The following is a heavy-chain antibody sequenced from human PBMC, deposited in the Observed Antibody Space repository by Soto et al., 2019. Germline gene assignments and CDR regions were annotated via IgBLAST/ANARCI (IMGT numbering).Heavy chain of an antibody. CDR2: ISGTGTST. CDR1: GFSFSGYYY. V-gene: IGHV3-11*01. D-gene: IGHD1-1*01. CDR3: ARAWIFDY. Sequence: QVQLVESGGGLVKPGGSLRLSCAGSGFSFSGYYYMSWIRQAPGKGLEWVSYISGTGTSTHYADSVKGRFTISRDNAKNSLYLQMNSLRVEDTAVYYCARAWIFDYWGQGTLVTVSS. J-gene: IGHJ4*02.